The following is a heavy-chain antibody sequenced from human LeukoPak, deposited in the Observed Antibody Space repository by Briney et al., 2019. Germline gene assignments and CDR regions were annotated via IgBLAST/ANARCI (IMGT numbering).Heavy chain of an antibody. CDR2: ISWNSGSI. D-gene: IGHD3-3*01. J-gene: IGHJ4*02. CDR3: ARDQYDTWSRRGNFDS. Sequence: PGRSLRLSCAASGFTFDDYAMYWVRQAPGKGLEWVSGISWNSGSIGYVDSVKGRFTISRDNTKNSLYLQMNSLRVEDTAVFYCARDQYDTWSRRGNFDSWGQGTLVIVSS. V-gene: IGHV3-9*01. CDR1: GFTFDDYA.